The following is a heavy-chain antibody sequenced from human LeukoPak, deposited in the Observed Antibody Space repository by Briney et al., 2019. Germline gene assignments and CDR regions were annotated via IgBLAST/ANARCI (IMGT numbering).Heavy chain of an antibody. CDR1: GFTFSSYA. J-gene: IGHJ6*01. V-gene: IGHV3-30-3*01. D-gene: IGHD3-22*01. CDR3: AREDLITMIVVVINYYGMDV. Sequence: GGSLRLSCAASGFTFSSYAMDWVRQAPGKGLGWVAVISYDGSNKYYADSVKGRFTISRHNSSTTLYLHMKSPRAEEMSVYDCAREDLITMIVVVINYYGMDVWGQGTTVTVSS. CDR2: ISYDGSNK.